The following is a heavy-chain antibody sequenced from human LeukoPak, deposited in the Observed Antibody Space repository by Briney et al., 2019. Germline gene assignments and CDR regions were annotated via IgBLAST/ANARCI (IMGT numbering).Heavy chain of an antibody. V-gene: IGHV3-74*01. CDR2: TNEHGTII. D-gene: IGHD3-10*01. Sequence: QPGGSLRLFCAASGFSFSNYWFHWVRQAPGEGLVWVSRTNEHGTIINYADSVKGRFTISRDNAKNTLYLQMNSLRTEDSALYYCVVDLSGSADYWGQGTLVTVSS. CDR1: GFSFSNYW. CDR3: VVDLSGSADY. J-gene: IGHJ4*02.